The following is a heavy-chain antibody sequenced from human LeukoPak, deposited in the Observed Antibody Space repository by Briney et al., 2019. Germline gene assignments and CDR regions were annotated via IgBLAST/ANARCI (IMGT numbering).Heavy chain of an antibody. CDR2: IYSGGDR. J-gene: IGHJ4*02. V-gene: IGHV3-66*01. CDR3: TRGIRTIDY. Sequence: PGGSLRLSCAASGFTFSSCYMSWVRQAPGKGLEWVSIIYSGGDRYDTDSVTGRLTISRDNSQNALYLQMSSLRAEDTAVYYCTRGIRTIDYGGQGTLVTVSS. CDR1: GFTFSSCY.